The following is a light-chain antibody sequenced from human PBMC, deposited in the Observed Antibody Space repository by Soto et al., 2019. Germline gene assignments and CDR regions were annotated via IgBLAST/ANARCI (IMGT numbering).Light chain of an antibody. Sequence: EIVLTQSPGTLSLSPGERATLSCRASQSVSSSYLAWYQQKPGQAPRLLIDGASSRATGIPDRFSGSGSGTYITLTMSRLEPEDFAVYYCQQYGSQPRTFGQGTKVEIK. CDR1: QSVSSSY. V-gene: IGKV3-20*01. CDR2: GAS. J-gene: IGKJ1*01. CDR3: QQYGSQPRT.